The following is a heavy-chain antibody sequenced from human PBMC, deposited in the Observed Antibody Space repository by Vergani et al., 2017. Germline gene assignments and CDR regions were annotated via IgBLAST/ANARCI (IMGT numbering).Heavy chain of an antibody. D-gene: IGHD3-22*01. CDR3: AKRSYYYDSSGYEDY. J-gene: IGHJ4*02. Sequence: EVQLLESGGGLVQPGGSLRLSCAASGFTFSSYAMSWVRQAPGKGLEWVSAISGSGGSTYYADSVKGRFTISRGNSKNTLYLQMNSLRAEDTAVYYCAKRSYYYDSSGYEDYWGQGTLVTVSS. CDR2: ISGSGGST. V-gene: IGHV3-23*01. CDR1: GFTFSSYA.